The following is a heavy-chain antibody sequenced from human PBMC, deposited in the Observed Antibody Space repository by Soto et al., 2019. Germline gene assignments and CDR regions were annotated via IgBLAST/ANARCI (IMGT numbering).Heavy chain of an antibody. CDR3: GSFLCNSPQTHAXYI. V-gene: IGHV1-2*04. D-gene: IGHD3-3*01. J-gene: IGHJ3*02. CDR2: INPNSGGT. Sequence: GASVKVSCKACGYTFTGYYMHWVRQAPGQGLEWMGWINPNSGGTNYAQKFQGWVTMTRDTSISTAYMELSRLRSDDTAVYYCGSFLCNSPQTHAXYISSQGTMVTVSS. CDR1: GYTFTGYY.